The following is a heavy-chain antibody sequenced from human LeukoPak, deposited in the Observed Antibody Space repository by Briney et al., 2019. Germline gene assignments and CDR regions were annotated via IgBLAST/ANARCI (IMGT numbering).Heavy chain of an antibody. J-gene: IGHJ4*02. Sequence: GGSLRLSCAASGFTFSVSVMHWVRQAPGKGLEYVSVISSNGGSTSYANSVKGRFTISRDNSKNTLYLQMGSLRAEDMAVYYCARDLSGGGPDYWGQGTLVTVSS. D-gene: IGHD3-10*01. CDR3: ARDLSGGGPDY. CDR2: ISSNGGST. CDR1: GFTFSVSV. V-gene: IGHV3-64*01.